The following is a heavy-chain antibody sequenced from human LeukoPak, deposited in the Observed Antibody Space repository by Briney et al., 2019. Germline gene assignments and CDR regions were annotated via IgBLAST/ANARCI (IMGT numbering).Heavy chain of an antibody. Sequence: PSETLSLTCTVSGGSISSTSYYWGWIRQPPGKGLEWIGNIYYSGSTYYNPSLKSRVTISVDTSKNQFSLNLSSVTAADTAVYYCARLNSYDSSGYDYWGQGTLVTVSS. CDR3: ARLNSYDSSGYDY. J-gene: IGHJ4*02. CDR2: IYYSGST. D-gene: IGHD3-22*01. V-gene: IGHV4-39*01. CDR1: GGSISSTSYY.